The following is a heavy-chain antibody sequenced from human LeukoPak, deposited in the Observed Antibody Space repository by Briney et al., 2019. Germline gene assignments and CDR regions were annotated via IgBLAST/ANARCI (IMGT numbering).Heavy chain of an antibody. CDR1: GYTFTGYY. D-gene: IGHD3-9*01. Sequence: GASVKVSCKASGYTFTGYYMHWVRQAPGQGLEWMGRINPNSGGTNYAQKFQGRVTMTRDTSISTAYMELSRLRSEDTAVYYCAREDPDISPFDPWGQGTLVTVSS. CDR3: AREDPDISPFDP. J-gene: IGHJ5*02. V-gene: IGHV1-2*06. CDR2: INPNSGGT.